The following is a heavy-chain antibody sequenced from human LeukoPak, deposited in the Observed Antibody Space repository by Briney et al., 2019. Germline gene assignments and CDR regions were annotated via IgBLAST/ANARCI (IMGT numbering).Heavy chain of an antibody. CDR2: INHSGGT. CDR1: GWSFSGYY. V-gene: IGHV4-34*01. Sequence: PSDTLSLTCAVYGWSFSGYYLSWIRQPPGKGLEWMGVINHSGGTNSYPPIYKGFTISVDTSKNQFSLKLSSVTAADTAVYYCARGGGSYYYYYYMDVWGKGTTVTVSS. J-gene: IGHJ6*03. D-gene: IGHD1-26*01. CDR3: ARGGGSYYYYYYMDV.